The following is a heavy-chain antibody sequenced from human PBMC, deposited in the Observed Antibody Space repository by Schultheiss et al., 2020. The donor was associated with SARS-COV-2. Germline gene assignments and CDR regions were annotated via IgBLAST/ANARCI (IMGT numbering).Heavy chain of an antibody. J-gene: IGHJ4*02. CDR3: ARDLYGEGY. D-gene: IGHD3-3*01. Sequence: SVKVSCKASGYSFTDHYVHWVRQAPGQGLEWMGGIIPIFGTANYAQKFQGRVTITADESTSTAYMELSSLRSEDTAVYYCARDLYGEGYWGQGTLVTVSS. CDR1: GYSFTDHY. V-gene: IGHV1-69*13. CDR2: IIPIFGTA.